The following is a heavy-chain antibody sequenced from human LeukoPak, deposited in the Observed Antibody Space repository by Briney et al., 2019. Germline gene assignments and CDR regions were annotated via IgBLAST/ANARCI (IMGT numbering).Heavy chain of an antibody. J-gene: IGHJ4*02. CDR3: ARDLYGGTSATFDY. CDR2: INPDSGGT. Sequence: ASVKVSCKASGYPFIGYYMHWVRQAPGQGLEWMGWINPDSGGTKYAQSFQGRVTMTSDTSISSAYMELSRLRSDDRAVYYCARDLYGGTSATFDYWGQGTLVTVSS. V-gene: IGHV1-2*02. CDR1: GYPFIGYY. D-gene: IGHD4-23*01.